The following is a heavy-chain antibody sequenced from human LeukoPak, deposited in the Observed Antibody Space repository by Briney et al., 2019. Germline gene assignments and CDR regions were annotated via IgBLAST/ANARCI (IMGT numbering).Heavy chain of an antibody. V-gene: IGHV3-74*01. Sequence: PGGSLRLSCAASGFTFSNYWMHWVRQAPGKGLVRVSRINSDGSTTSYADSVKGRFTISRDNAKNTLYLQMNSLRAEDTAVYYCARGASGYSYGWGQGTLVTVSS. CDR1: GFTFSNYW. CDR2: INSDGSTT. J-gene: IGHJ4*02. CDR3: ARGASGYSYG. D-gene: IGHD5-18*01.